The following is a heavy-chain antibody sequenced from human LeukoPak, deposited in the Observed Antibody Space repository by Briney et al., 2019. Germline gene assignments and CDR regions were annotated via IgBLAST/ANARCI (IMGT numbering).Heavy chain of an antibody. CDR3: ASCGYYYYGMDV. Sequence: SVKVSCKASGGTFSSYAISWVRQAPGQGLEWMGGIIPIFGTANYAQKFQGRVTITADESTSTAYMELSSLRSEDTAVYYCASCGYYYYGMDVWGQGTTVTVSS. CDR2: IIPIFGTA. CDR1: GGTFSSYA. V-gene: IGHV1-69*13. J-gene: IGHJ6*02.